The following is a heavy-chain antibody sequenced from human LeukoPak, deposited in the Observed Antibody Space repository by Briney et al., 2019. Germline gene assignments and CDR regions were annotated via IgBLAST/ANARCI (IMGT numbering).Heavy chain of an antibody. CDR1: GFTFSSYG. CDR3: AKTAGIAAAADFDY. V-gene: IGHV3-30*18. D-gene: IGHD6-13*01. CDR2: ISYDGTTK. J-gene: IGHJ4*02. Sequence: GGSLRLSCAASGFTFSSYGMHWVRQAPGKGLEWVAVISYDGTTKYYGDSVKGRFTISRDNSKNTLYLQMNSLRAEDTAVYYCAKTAGIAAAADFDYWGQGTLVTVSS.